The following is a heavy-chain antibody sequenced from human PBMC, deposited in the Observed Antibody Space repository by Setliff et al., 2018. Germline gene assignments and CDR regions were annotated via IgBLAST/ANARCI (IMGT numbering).Heavy chain of an antibody. CDR2: ISVYNGDT. J-gene: IGHJ4*02. Sequence: VASVKVSCKASGYTFRNYVFAWVRQAPGQGLEWVGWISVYNGDTNYAQKFQGRVTLTTDTSTSTAYMELRSLTSDDSAFYYCARAPSVELVTIRTNSWFTYWGQGTLVTVSS. CDR3: ARAPSVELVTIRTNSWFTY. D-gene: IGHD5-18*01. V-gene: IGHV1-18*01. CDR1: GYTFRNYV.